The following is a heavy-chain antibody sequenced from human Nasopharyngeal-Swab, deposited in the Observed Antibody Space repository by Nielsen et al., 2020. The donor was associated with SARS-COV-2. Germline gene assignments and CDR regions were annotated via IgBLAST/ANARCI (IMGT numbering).Heavy chain of an antibody. J-gene: IGHJ6*02. V-gene: IGHV4-59*01. Sequence: SETLSLTCTVSGGSISSDYWSWIRQPPGKGLEWIGYIYYSTDYNPSLKSRVTISVDTSKNQFSLTLTSVTAADTAVYYCARLSYYSGMDVWGQGTTVTVSS. CDR3: ARLSYYSGMDV. CDR1: GGSISSDY. CDR2: IYYST.